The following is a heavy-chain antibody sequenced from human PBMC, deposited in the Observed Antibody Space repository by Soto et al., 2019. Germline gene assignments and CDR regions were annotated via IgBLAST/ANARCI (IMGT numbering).Heavy chain of an antibody. CDR1: VFTFSSYG. CDR2: ISYDGTNK. J-gene: IGHJ3*02. CDR3: ARVDSTVVVAARTGDLFDI. V-gene: IGHV3-30*03. Sequence: WGSLRLSCAASVFTFSSYGMHWVRQAPGKGLEWVAVISYDGTNKYFADSVKGRFTISRDNSKNTLYLQMNSLRAEDTAVYYCARVDSTVVVAARTGDLFDIWGQGKMVTVS. D-gene: IGHD2-15*01.